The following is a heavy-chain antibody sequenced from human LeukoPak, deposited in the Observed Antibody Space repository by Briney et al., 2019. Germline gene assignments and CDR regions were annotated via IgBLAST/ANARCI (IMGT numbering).Heavy chain of an antibody. D-gene: IGHD2-15*01. V-gene: IGHV3-15*01. CDR3: TTDRYCSGGSCYQDY. CDR1: GCTFSSDW. CDR2: IKIKNGGGTT. Sequence: WGSLRLSCAASGCTFSSDWLSWVRQAPGKGLEWVGRIKIKNGGGTTDYAALVKGRFTISRDDSNNTLYLQMNSLKTDDTAVYYCTTDRYCSGGSCYQDYWGQGTLVTVSS. J-gene: IGHJ4*02.